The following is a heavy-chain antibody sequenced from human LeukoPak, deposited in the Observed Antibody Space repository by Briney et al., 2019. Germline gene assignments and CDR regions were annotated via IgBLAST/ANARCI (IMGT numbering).Heavy chain of an antibody. Sequence: GGSLRLSCAASGFTFRSYSMNWVRQAPGKGLEWVSYISSSSTIYYADSVKGRFTISRDNAKNSLYLQMNSLRAEDTAVYYCASIIAAAGPFDYWGQGTLVTVSS. CDR2: ISSSSTI. V-gene: IGHV3-48*04. CDR3: ASIIAAAGPFDY. J-gene: IGHJ4*02. CDR1: GFTFRSYS. D-gene: IGHD6-13*01.